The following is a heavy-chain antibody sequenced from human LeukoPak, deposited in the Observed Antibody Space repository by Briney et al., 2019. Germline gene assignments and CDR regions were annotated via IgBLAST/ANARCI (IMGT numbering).Heavy chain of an antibody. CDR2: IYYSGST. J-gene: IGHJ6*03. V-gene: IGHV4-59*01. CDR1: GGSISSYY. Sequence: ASETLSLTCTVSGGSISSYYWSWIRQPPGKGLEWIGYIYYSGSTNYNPSLKSRVTISVDTSKNQFSLKLSSVTAADTAVYYCARGFYYYYYMDVWGKGTTVTVSS. CDR3: ARGFYYYYYMDV.